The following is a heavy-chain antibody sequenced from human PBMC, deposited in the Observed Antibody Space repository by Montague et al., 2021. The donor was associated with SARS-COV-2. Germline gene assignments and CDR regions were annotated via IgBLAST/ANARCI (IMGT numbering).Heavy chain of an antibody. D-gene: IGHD3-3*01. V-gene: IGHV4-39*01. J-gene: IGHJ4*02. Sequence: SETLSLTCTVSGGSVSGTSYYWAWIRQPPGKGLEWIVNIHHSGTTFYNLSLKSRVTISVDTSKNEVSLKLNSVTAADTAVYYCARQASRGITIFGVVTASYYFDYGGQGTLVTVSS. CDR3: ARQASRGITIFGVVTASYYFDY. CDR1: GGSVSGTSYY. CDR2: IHHSGTT.